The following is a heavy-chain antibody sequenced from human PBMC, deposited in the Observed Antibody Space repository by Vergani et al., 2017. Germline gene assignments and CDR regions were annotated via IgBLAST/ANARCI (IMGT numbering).Heavy chain of an antibody. V-gene: IGHV1-2*02. J-gene: IGHJ5*02. CDR1: GYTFTGYY. D-gene: IGHD6-19*01. Sequence: QVQLVQSGAEVKKPGASVKVSCKASGYTFTGYYMHWVRQAPGQGLEWMGWINPNSGGTNYAQKFQGRVTITADKSTSTAYMELSSLRSEDTAVYYCARGVAGTGGWFDPWGQGTLVTVSS. CDR3: ARGVAGTGGWFDP. CDR2: INPNSGGT.